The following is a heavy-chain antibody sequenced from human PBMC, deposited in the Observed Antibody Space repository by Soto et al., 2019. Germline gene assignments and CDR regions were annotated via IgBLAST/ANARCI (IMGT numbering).Heavy chain of an antibody. Sequence: QITLKESGPTLVKPTQTLTLTCTFSGFSLSTSGVGVGWIRQPPGKALEWLALIYWDDDKRYSPSLKSRLTITKDTSKNQVVLTMTNMDPVDTATYYCANRRSEDYYDSSGYYYWGQGTLVTVSS. CDR3: ANRRSEDYYDSSGYYY. V-gene: IGHV2-5*02. CDR1: GFSLSTSGVG. J-gene: IGHJ4*02. D-gene: IGHD3-22*01. CDR2: IYWDDDK.